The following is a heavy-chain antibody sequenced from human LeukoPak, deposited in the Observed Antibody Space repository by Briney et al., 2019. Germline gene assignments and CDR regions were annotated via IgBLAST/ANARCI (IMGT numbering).Heavy chain of an antibody. CDR1: GYSISRGYY. J-gene: IGHJ4*02. D-gene: IGHD4-17*01. CDR3: ARDWPFGDYPFDY. Sequence: SETLSLTCTVSGYSISRGYYWGWIRQPPGKGLEWIGSIYHSGSTYYNPSLKSRVTISVDTSKNQFSLKLSSVTAADTAVYYCARDWPFGDYPFDYWGQGTLVTVSS. V-gene: IGHV4-38-2*02. CDR2: IYHSGST.